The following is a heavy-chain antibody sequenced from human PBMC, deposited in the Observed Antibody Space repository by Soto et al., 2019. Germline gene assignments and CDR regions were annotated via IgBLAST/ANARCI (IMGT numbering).Heavy chain of an antibody. D-gene: IGHD1-26*01. CDR2: ISASGGSI. J-gene: IGHJ5*02. CDR3: GSEPGTLGPNWLEP. Sequence: EVQLLESGGGLVKSGGSLRLSCAGSGFIFSNHALNWVRQAPGKGLEWVSGISASGGSIEYADSVRGRFTVSRDNSNGTLYLPMESLKIDDTAVYYCGSEPGTLGPNWLEPWGQATLVTVSS. V-gene: IGHV3-23*01. CDR1: GFIFSNHA.